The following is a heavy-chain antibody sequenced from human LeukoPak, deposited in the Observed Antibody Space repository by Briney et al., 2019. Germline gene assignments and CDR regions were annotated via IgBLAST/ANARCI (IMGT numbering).Heavy chain of an antibody. V-gene: IGHV4-59*01. J-gene: IGHJ5*02. CDR1: GGSINSYY. CDR3: ARIGIKYSTSGWWFDP. Sequence: SETLSLTCTVSGGSINSYYWSWIRQPPGKGLEWIGYIYYSGSTNYNPSLKSRVTISVDTSKNQFCLKLSSVTAADTAVYYCARIGIKYSTSGWWFDPWGQGTLVTVSS. D-gene: IGHD1-26*01. CDR2: IYYSGST.